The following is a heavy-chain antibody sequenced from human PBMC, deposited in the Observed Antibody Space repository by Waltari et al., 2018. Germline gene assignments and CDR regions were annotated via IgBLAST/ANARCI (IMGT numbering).Heavy chain of an antibody. V-gene: IGHV1-69*05. D-gene: IGHD1-26*01. J-gene: IGHJ6*02. CDR3: ARAIANSGSPRYYYYGMDV. CDR2: IIPIFGTA. CDR1: GGTFSSYA. Sequence: QVQLVQSGAEVKKPGSSVKVSCKASGGTFSSYAISWVRQAPGQGLEWMGAIIPIFGTANYAQKFQGRVTITTDESTSTAYMELSSLRSEDTAVYYCARAIANSGSPRYYYYGMDVWGQGTTVTVSS.